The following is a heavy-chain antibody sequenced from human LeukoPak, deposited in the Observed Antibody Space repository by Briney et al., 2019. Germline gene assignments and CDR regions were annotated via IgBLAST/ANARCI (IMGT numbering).Heavy chain of an antibody. CDR3: ARSGYGQTGAFDI. D-gene: IGHD5-12*01. J-gene: IGHJ3*02. Sequence: GGSLRLSCAASGFTFSSYSMNWVRQAPGKGLEWVSYISSSSSTIYYADSVKGRFTISRDNAKNSLYLQMNSLRAEDTAVYYCARSGYGQTGAFDIWGQGTMVTVSS. CDR2: ISSSSSTI. V-gene: IGHV3-48*04. CDR1: GFTFSSYS.